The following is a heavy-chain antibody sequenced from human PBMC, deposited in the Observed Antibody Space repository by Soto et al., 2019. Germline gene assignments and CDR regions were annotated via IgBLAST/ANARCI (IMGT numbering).Heavy chain of an antibody. V-gene: IGHV3-30-3*01. CDR2: ISYDGSNK. CDR1: GFTFSSYA. Sequence: GGSLRLSCAASGFTFSSYAMHWVRQAPGKGLDWVAVISYDGSNKYYADSVKGRFTISRDNSKNTLYLQMNSLRAEDTAVYYCARHRGGRYGYSRMDVWGQGTTVTVSS. D-gene: IGHD1-26*01. CDR3: ARHRGGRYGYSRMDV. J-gene: IGHJ6*02.